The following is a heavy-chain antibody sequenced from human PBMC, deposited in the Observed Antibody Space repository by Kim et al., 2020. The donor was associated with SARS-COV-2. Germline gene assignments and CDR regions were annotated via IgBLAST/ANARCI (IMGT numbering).Heavy chain of an antibody. CDR2: K. Sequence: KYYSDSVRGRFTISVDNSKNILYRQMNSLRTEDTALYYWASFSAQQVAPHDYWGQGTQVTVSS. CDR3: ASFSAQQVAPHDY. V-gene: IGHV3-30*02. J-gene: IGHJ4*02. D-gene: IGHD2-15*01.